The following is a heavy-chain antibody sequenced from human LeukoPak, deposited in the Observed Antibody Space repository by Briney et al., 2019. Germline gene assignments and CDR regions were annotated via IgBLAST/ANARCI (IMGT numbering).Heavy chain of an antibody. D-gene: IGHD3-22*01. Sequence: GGSLRLSCAASGFTFSGYAMAWVRQAPGKGLEWVSSVSDDGVATYYADSVKGRFTISRDNSKNTLYLQMNSLRAEDTAVYFCAKRYYQDSSGYLGSIDYWGQGTLVTVSS. CDR2: VSDDGVAT. CDR1: GFTFSGYA. CDR3: AKRYYQDSSGYLGSIDY. V-gene: IGHV3-23*01. J-gene: IGHJ4*02.